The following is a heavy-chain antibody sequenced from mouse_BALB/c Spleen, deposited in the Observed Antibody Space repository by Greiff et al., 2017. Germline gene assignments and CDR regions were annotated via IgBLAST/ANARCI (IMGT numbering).Heavy chain of an antibody. Sequence: QVQLKESGPGLVAPSQSLSITCTVSGFSLTSYGVHWVRQPPGKGLEWLGVIWAGGSTNYNSALMSRLSISKDNSKSQVFLKMNSLQTDDTAMYYCARDTAYYYGSSWAYWGQGTLVTVSA. V-gene: IGHV2-9*02. CDR2: IWAGGST. CDR1: GFSLTSYG. J-gene: IGHJ3*01. CDR3: ARDTAYYYGSSWAY. D-gene: IGHD1-1*01.